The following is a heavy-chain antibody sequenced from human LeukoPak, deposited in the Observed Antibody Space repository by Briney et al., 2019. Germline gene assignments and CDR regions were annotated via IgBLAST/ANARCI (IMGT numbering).Heavy chain of an antibody. J-gene: IGHJ5*02. V-gene: IGHV5-51*01. CDR2: IYPGDSDV. CDR1: GYNFPSHW. D-gene: IGHD3-3*01. Sequence: GESLKISCQTSGYNFPSHWIAWVRQIPGKGLEWMGIIYPGDSDVRYNPSFQGQVTISVDKTVKTAYLQWSSLRASDTARYYCAKAAEAFGVVTVGLYCFDPWGQGTLVTVSS. CDR3: AKAAEAFGVVTVGLYCFDP.